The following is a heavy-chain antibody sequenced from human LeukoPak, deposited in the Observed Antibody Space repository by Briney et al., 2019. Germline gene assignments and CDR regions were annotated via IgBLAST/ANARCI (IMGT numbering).Heavy chain of an antibody. CDR3: ARDGHIVVVTPLDY. CDR1: GFTFSSYE. CDR2: ISSSGSTI. Sequence: GGSLRLSCAASGFTFSSYEMSWVRQAPGKGLEWVSYISSSGSTIYYADSVTGRFTISRDNAKNSLYLQMNSLRAEDTAVYYCARDGHIVVVTPLDYWGQGTLVTVSS. J-gene: IGHJ4*02. D-gene: IGHD2-21*02. V-gene: IGHV3-48*03.